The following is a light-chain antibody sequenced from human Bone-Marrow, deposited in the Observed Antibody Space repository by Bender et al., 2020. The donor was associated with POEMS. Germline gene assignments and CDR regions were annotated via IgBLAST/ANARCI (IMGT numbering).Light chain of an antibody. V-gene: IGLV3-1*01. CDR3: QAWDGNTVV. Sequence: SYELAQPPSLSVSPGQTATITCSGDKLGDKFVSWYHQKPGQSPVVVMSEDNIRPSGIPEGISGSNSGNTATLTISGTQATGGGDYYCQAWDGNTVVFGGGTKLTVL. CDR2: EDN. CDR1: KLGDKF. J-gene: IGLJ3*02.